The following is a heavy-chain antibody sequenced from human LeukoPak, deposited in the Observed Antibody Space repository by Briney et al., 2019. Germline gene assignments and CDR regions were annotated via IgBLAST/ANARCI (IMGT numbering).Heavy chain of an antibody. Sequence: SVKVSCKASGGTFSSYAISWVRQAPGQGLEWMGGIIPIFGTANYAQKFQGRVTITADESTSTAYMELSSLRSEDTAVYYCASGGLTAPEYCSGGSCYPTGYYGMDVWGKGTTVTVSS. CDR3: ASGGLTAPEYCSGGSCYPTGYYGMDV. CDR2: IIPIFGTA. CDR1: GGTFSSYA. D-gene: IGHD2-15*01. V-gene: IGHV1-69*13. J-gene: IGHJ6*04.